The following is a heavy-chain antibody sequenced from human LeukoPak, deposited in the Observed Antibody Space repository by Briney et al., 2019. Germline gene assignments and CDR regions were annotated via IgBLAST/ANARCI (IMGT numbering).Heavy chain of an antibody. J-gene: IGHJ4*02. V-gene: IGHV3-48*03. CDR3: ARLHIRGYRYGFDF. D-gene: IGHD5-18*01. CDR2: ISSSSGSI. Sequence: GGSLRLSCAASGFTFNNYEMNWVRLAPGKGLEWVSYISSSSGSIYYADSVKGRFTISRDNAKNSLHLQMSSLRAEDTARYYCARLHIRGYRYGFDFWGRGTLVSVPS. CDR1: GFTFNNYE.